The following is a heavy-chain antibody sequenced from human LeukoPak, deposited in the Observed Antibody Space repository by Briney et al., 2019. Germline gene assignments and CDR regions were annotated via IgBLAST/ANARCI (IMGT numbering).Heavy chain of an antibody. D-gene: IGHD5-18*01. J-gene: IGHJ4*02. CDR3: ARVDITAMVFDY. Sequence: PSETLSLTCTVSGGSISSYYWSWIRQPPGKGLEWIGYIYYSGSTNYNPSLKSRVTISVDTSKNQFSLKLSSVTAADTAVYYCARVDITAMVFDYWGQGILVTVSS. CDR2: IYYSGST. V-gene: IGHV4-59*01. CDR1: GGSISSYY.